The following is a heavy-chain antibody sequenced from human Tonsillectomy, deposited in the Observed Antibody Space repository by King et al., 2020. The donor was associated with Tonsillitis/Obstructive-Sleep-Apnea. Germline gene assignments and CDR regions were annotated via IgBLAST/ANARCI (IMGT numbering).Heavy chain of an antibody. CDR3: ARLKCGNWFDP. V-gene: IGHV1-18*01. CDR2: ISTHNGNT. Sequence: VQLVESGAEVKKPGASVKVSCKASHYTFTSYDFSWVRQAPGQGLEWMGRISTHNGNTNYAQRLQDRVTMTTDTSTSTVYLELRNLKSNDTAVYYCARLKCGNWFDPWGQGTLVTVSS. CDR1: HYTFTSYD. J-gene: IGHJ5*02.